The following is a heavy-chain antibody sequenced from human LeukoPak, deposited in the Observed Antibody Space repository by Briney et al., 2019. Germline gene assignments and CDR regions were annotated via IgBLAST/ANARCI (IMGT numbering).Heavy chain of an antibody. Sequence: ASVKVSCKVSGYTLTELSMHWVRQAPGKGLEWMGGFDPEDGETIYAQKFQGRVTITRNTSISTAYMELSSLRSEDTAVYYCARGTGTSDDAFDIWGQGTMVTVSS. CDR3: ARGTGTSDDAFDI. D-gene: IGHD1-7*01. V-gene: IGHV1-24*01. CDR1: GYTLTELS. CDR2: FDPEDGET. J-gene: IGHJ3*02.